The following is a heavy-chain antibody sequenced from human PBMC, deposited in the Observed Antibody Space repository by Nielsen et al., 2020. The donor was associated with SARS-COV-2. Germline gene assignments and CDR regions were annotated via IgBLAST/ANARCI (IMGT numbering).Heavy chain of an antibody. CDR3: AKDMARYTPYYYGMDV. Sequence: GESLKISCAASGFTFSSYAMSWVRQAPGKGLEWVSAISGSGGSTYYADSVKGRFTISRDNSKNSLYLQMNSLRTEDTALYYCAKDMARYTPYYYGMDVWGQWTTVTVSS. V-gene: IGHV3-23*01. CDR1: GFTFSSYA. CDR2: ISGSGGST. J-gene: IGHJ6*02. D-gene: IGHD5-18*01.